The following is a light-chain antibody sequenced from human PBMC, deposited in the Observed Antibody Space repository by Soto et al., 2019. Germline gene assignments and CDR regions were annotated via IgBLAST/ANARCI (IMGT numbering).Light chain of an antibody. Sequence: QSVLTQPASVSGSPGQSITIPCTGSSSDISGYNYVSWYQQHPGKAPKLMIFEVSNRPSGVSIRFSGSRSGNTASLTISGLQAEDEADYYCSSYTGSSTLVFGTGTKVTVL. CDR3: SSYTGSSTLV. CDR1: SSDISGYNY. J-gene: IGLJ1*01. V-gene: IGLV2-14*01. CDR2: EVS.